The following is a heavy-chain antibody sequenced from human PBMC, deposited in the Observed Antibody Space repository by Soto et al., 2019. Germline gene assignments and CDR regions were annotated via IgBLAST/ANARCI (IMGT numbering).Heavy chain of an antibody. CDR2: IYYSGST. V-gene: IGHV4-31*03. J-gene: IGHJ5*02. CDR1: GGSISSGGYY. CDR3: ATCLEAVAGVYNWFDP. D-gene: IGHD6-19*01. Sequence: QVQLQESGPGLVKPSQTLSLTCTVSGGSISSGGYYWSWIRQHPGKGLEWIGYIYYSGSTYYNPSLKSRVTIAVDTSKNQFSLKLSSVTAADTAVYYCATCLEAVAGVYNWFDPWGQGTLVTVSS.